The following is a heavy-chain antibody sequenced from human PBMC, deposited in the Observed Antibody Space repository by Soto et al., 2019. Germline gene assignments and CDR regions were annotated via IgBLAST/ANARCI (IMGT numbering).Heavy chain of an antibody. J-gene: IGHJ4*02. CDR2: IYHSGSS. D-gene: IGHD5-18*01. CDR1: GGSISSGSYY. V-gene: IGHV4-31*03. Sequence: SETLSLTCIVSGGSISSGSYYWSWIRQHPGKGLEWIGYIYHSGSSYYNPSLKSRINISVDTSKNHFSLKLSSVTAADTAVYNCARVSPYSRPHGYFDNWGQGNLVTVSS. CDR3: ARVSPYSRPHGYFDN.